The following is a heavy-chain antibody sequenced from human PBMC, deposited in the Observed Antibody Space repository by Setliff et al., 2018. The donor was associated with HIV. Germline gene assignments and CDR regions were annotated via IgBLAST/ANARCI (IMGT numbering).Heavy chain of an antibody. CDR1: GGTFSTYA. CDR3: ARDPVSDNSAAPYYFDY. J-gene: IGHJ4*02. D-gene: IGHD6-13*01. Sequence: SVKVSCKASGGTFSTYAISWVRQAPGQGLEWMGGIIPIFGTANYDQRFQGRVTITADETTSTAYMELSSLRSEDTAVYFCARDPVSDNSAAPYYFDYWGQGTLVTVSS. V-gene: IGHV1-69*13. CDR2: IIPIFGTA.